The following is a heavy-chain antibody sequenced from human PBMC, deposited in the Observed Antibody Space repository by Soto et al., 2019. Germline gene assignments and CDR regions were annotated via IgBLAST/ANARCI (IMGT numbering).Heavy chain of an antibody. CDR1: GGTLSIYA. CDR2: ISAYNGNT. J-gene: IGHJ6*02. D-gene: IGHD3-3*01. CDR3: ARGHYTIFGVVNIRRYYYYGMDV. V-gene: IGHV1-18*01. Sequence: PVKGSRRDSGGTLSIYAICWVRQAPGQVLEWMGWISAYNGNTNYAQKLQGRVTMTTDTSTSTAYMELRSLRSDDTAVYYCARGHYTIFGVVNIRRYYYYGMDVLGQGTKVT.